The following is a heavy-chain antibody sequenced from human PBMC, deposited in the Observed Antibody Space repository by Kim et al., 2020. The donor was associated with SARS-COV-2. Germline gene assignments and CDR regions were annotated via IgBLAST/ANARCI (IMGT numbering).Heavy chain of an antibody. CDR3: ARDSSSWYYGMDV. CDR1: GFTFSSYA. V-gene: IGHV3-30*04. CDR2: ISYDGSNK. D-gene: IGHD6-13*01. Sequence: GGSLRLSCAASGFTFSSYAMHWVRQAPGKGLEWVAVISYDGSNKYYADSVKGRFTISRDNSKNTLYLQMNSLSAEDTAVYYCARDSSSWYYGMDVWGQGTTVTVSS. J-gene: IGHJ6*02.